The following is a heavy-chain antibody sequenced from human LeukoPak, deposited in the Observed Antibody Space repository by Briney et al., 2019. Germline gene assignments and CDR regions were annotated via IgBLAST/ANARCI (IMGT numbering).Heavy chain of an antibody. CDR2: INSDGSST. J-gene: IGHJ6*02. D-gene: IGHD6-13*01. V-gene: IGHV3-74*01. Sequence: PGGSLRLSCAASGFTFSSYWMSWVRQAPGKGLVWVSRINSDGSSTSYADSVKGRFTISRDNAKNTLYLQMNSLRAEDTAVYYCARVDGYSSSWVYYYYGMDVWGQGTTVTVSS. CDR1: GFTFSSYW. CDR3: ARVDGYSSSWVYYYYGMDV.